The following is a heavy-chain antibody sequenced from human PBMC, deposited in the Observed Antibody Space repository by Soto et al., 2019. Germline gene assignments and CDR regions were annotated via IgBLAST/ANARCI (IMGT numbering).Heavy chain of an antibody. CDR1: GFTFSSYA. J-gene: IGHJ4*02. CDR2: ISGSGGST. CDR3: ASCESGSSRWIQSNLPDDY. D-gene: IGHD6-19*01. Sequence: GGSLRLSCAASGFTFSSYAMSWVRQAPGKGLEWVSAISGSGGSTYYADSVKGRFTISRDNSKNTLYLQMNSLRAEDTAVYYCASCESGSSRWIQSNLPDDYRGLATLGTVSS. V-gene: IGHV3-23*01.